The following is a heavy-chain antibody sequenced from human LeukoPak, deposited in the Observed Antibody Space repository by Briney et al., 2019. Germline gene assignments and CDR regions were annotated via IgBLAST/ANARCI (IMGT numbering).Heavy chain of an antibody. D-gene: IGHD6-13*01. V-gene: IGHV3-21*01. CDR2: ISSNAAYI. CDR1: GFTFRSHT. J-gene: IGHJ5*02. Sequence: PGGSLRLSCAASGFTFRSHTMNWVRQAPGKGLEWVSSISSNAAYIYYADSLKGRFTISRDNAKDSLYLQMNSLRAEDTAVYYCAREAGRYSSNIDWFDPWGQGTLVTVSS. CDR3: AREAGRYSSNIDWFDP.